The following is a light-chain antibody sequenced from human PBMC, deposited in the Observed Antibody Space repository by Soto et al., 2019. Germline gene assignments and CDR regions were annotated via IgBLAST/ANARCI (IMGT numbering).Light chain of an antibody. CDR2: DVS. CDR3: SSYTSSSTLV. CDR1: SSDVGGYNY. V-gene: IGLV2-14*01. J-gene: IGLJ3*02. Sequence: SALTKPASVSGSPGQSITISCTGTSSDVGGYNYVSWYQQHPGKAPKLMIYDVSNRPSGVSNRFSGSKSGNTASLTISGLQAEDEADYYCSSYTSSSTLVVGGGTKLTVL.